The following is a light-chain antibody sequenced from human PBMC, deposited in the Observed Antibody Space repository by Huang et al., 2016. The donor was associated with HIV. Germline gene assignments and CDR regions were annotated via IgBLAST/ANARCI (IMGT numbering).Light chain of an antibody. V-gene: IGKV3D-15*01. CDR1: QSVVSN. CDR3: QQYNNWPRT. Sequence: EIVMTQSPASLSVSLGEGATLSCRAGQSVVSNLAWYQHKPGQAPRLLIYRSSTRAAGIPTRFSGSGSGTEFTLTISSLQSEDFAVYYCQQYNNWPRTFGQGTKLEIK. J-gene: IGKJ2*02. CDR2: RSS.